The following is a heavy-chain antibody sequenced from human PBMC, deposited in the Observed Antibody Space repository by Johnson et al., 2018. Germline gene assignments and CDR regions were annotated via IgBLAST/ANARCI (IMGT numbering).Heavy chain of an antibody. CDR2: INSDGSST. J-gene: IGHJ3*02. Sequence: VQLQESGGGLVQPGGSLRLSCAASGFTFSSYWMHWVRQVPGKGLVWVSRINSDGSSTSYADSVKGRFTISRDNAKNTLYLQMNRLRAEDTAVYYCARSPPISKDAFDIWGQGTMVTVSS. CDR1: GFTFSSYW. CDR3: ARSPPISKDAFDI. D-gene: IGHD3-3*02. V-gene: IGHV3-74*01.